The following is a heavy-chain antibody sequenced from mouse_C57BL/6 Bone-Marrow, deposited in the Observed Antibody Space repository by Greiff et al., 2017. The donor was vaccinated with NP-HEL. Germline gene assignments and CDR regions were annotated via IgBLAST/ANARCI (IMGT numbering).Heavy chain of an antibody. Sequence: VQLQQPGAELVMPGASVKLSCKASGYTFTSYWMHWVKQRPGQGLEWIGEIDSSDSYTNYNQKFKGKSTLTVDKSSSTAYMQLSSLTSEDSAVYYCARWGYYYGSSPWGQGTLVTVSA. CDR2: IDSSDSYT. D-gene: IGHD1-1*01. CDR3: ARWGYYYGSSP. CDR1: GYTFTSYW. V-gene: IGHV1-69*01. J-gene: IGHJ3*01.